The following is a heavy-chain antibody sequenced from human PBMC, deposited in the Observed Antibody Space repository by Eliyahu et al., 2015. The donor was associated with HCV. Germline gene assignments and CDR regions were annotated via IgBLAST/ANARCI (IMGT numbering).Heavy chain of an antibody. CDR2: IYYSGST. CDR3: TRRPPRVTAAGTDV. Sequence: QLQLQESGPGLVKPSETLSLTCTVSGGSISSYYWGWIRQPPGKGLEWVGSIYYSGSTYYNPSLMSRVTISVDTSKNQFSLKLSSVTAADTAVYYCTRRPPRVTAAGTDVWGQGTTVTVSS. V-gene: IGHV4-39*01. CDR1: GGSISSYY. J-gene: IGHJ6*02. D-gene: IGHD6-25*01.